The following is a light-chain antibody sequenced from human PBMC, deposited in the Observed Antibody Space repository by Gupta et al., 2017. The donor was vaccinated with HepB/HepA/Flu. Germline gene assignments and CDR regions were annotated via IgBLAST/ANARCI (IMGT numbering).Light chain of an antibody. J-gene: IGKJ5*01. CDR2: AAS. CDR3: QQLNSYLIP. V-gene: IGKV1-9*01. Sequence: DIKLTPSPSFLSASVGARVTITCRTSQCISSYLAWYQQKPGKAPKLLLNAASTLQSGVPSRFSGSGSGTEFTLTISSRQPEDVATDYCQQLNSYLIPFGQGTRLEIK. CDR1: QCISSY.